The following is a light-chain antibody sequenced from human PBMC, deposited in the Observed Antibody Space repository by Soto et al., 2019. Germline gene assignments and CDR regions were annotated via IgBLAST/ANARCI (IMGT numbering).Light chain of an antibody. V-gene: IGLV2-14*03. J-gene: IGLJ1*01. Sequence: QSVLTQPASVSGSPGQSITISCTGTSSVVGAYDFVSWYQQHPDKAPKLMIYEVSNRPSGVSNRFSGSKSVNTATLTISWLQAEDEADYYCSSYTSSSTRVFGTGTKVTVL. CDR1: SSVVGAYDF. CDR3: SSYTSSSTRV. CDR2: EVS.